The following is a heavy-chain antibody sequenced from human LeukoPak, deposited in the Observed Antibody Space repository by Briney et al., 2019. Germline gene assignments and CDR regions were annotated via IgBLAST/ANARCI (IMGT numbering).Heavy chain of an antibody. CDR2: INPNSGGT. D-gene: IGHD6-19*01. J-gene: IGHJ5*02. V-gene: IGHV1-2*04. Sequence: GASVKVSCKAAGYTFTSYYMHWVRQAPGQGLEWMGWINPNSGGTNYAQKFQGWVTMTRDTSISTAYMELSRLRSDDTAVYYCARGGRGWSNWFDPWGQGTLVTVSS. CDR1: GYTFTSYY. CDR3: ARGGRGWSNWFDP.